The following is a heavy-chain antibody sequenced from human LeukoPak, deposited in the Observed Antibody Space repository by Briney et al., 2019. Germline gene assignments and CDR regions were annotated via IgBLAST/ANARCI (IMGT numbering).Heavy chain of an antibody. V-gene: IGHV4-4*02. CDR3: ARGVIAVAGPIDS. Sequence: PSETLSLTCTVSGGSISSNNWWNWVRQPPGKGLEWIGEINHSGSVTNYNPSLRSRVTISVDKSKNQFSLNLSSVTAADTAVYFCARGVIAVAGPIDSWGQGTLVTVSS. CDR2: INHSGSVT. D-gene: IGHD6-19*01. J-gene: IGHJ4*02. CDR1: GGSISSNNW.